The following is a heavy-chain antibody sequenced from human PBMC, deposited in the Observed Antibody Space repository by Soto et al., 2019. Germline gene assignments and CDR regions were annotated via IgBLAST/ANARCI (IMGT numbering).Heavy chain of an antibody. Sequence: WGSLRLSCAASGFTFSSYSMNWVRQAPGKGLEWVSSISSSSSYIYYADSVKGRFTISRDNAKNSLYLQMNSLRAEDTAVYYCARDRRDGYNTLEYYYYGMDVWGQGTTVTVSS. CDR3: ARDRRDGYNTLEYYYYGMDV. D-gene: IGHD5-12*01. J-gene: IGHJ6*02. CDR2: ISSSSSYI. V-gene: IGHV3-21*01. CDR1: GFTFSSYS.